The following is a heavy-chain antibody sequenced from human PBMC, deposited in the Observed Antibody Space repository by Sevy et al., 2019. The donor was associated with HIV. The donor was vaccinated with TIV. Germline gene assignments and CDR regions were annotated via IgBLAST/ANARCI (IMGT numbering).Heavy chain of an antibody. Sequence: GGSPRLSCAASGFTFSSYAMHWVRQAPGKGLEWVAVISYDGSNKYYADSVKGRFTISRDNSKNTLYLQMNSLRAEDTAVYYCAREGVTIFGVVIDYYYYGMDVWGQGTTVTVSS. D-gene: IGHD3-3*01. V-gene: IGHV3-30*04. CDR2: ISYDGSNK. CDR1: GFTFSSYA. CDR3: AREGVTIFGVVIDYYYYGMDV. J-gene: IGHJ6*02.